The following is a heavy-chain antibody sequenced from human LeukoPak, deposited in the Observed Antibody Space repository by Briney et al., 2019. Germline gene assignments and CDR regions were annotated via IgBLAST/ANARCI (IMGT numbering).Heavy chain of an antibody. V-gene: IGHV4-34*01. CDR2: TNHSGST. J-gene: IGHJ3*02. CDR1: GGSFSGYY. D-gene: IGHD6-13*01. Sequence: SETLSLTCAVYGGSFSGYYWSWIRQPPGKGLEWIGETNHSGSTNYNPSLKSRVTISVDTSKNQFSLKLSSVTAADTAVYYCARPLTYSSSWFDAFDIWGQGTMVTVSS. CDR3: ARPLTYSSSWFDAFDI.